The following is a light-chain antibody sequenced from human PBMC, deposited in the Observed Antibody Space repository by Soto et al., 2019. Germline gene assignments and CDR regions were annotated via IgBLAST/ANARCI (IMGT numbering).Light chain of an antibody. Sequence: QSVLTQPPSASGTPGQRVTISCSGSSSNIGSNTVNGYQQLPGTAPKLLLYSNNQRPSGVPDLFSGSKSGSSAALAISGIQSEDEADYYCAACDDSRNGPVVGGGTKLTVL. CDR1: SSNIGSNT. V-gene: IGLV1-44*01. J-gene: IGLJ2*01. CDR2: SNN. CDR3: AACDDSRNGPV.